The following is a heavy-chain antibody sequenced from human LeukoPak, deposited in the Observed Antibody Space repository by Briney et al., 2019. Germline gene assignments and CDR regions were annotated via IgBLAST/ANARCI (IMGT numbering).Heavy chain of an antibody. V-gene: IGHV4-34*01. J-gene: IGHJ3*02. CDR3: ARVAITLVQSHAFDI. Sequence: SETLSLTCAVYGGSFSDYYWNWIRQPPGKGLEWIGEINHSGYTNYSPSLKSRVTISVDTSKNQFSLRLNSVTAADTAVYYCARVAITLVQSHAFDIWGQGTVVTVSS. D-gene: IGHD3-10*01. CDR1: GGSFSDYY. CDR2: INHSGYT.